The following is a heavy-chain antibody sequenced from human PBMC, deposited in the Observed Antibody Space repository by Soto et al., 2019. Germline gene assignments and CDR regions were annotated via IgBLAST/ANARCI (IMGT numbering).Heavy chain of an antibody. J-gene: IGHJ4*02. Sequence: GGSLRLSCAASGFTFNDYTMHWVRQAPGKGLEWVSLISWDGATTYYADSVKGRFTISRDNSKNSLYLQMNSLRTEDTALYYCAKVRFGDYILDYWGQGTLVTVSS. CDR1: GFTFNDYT. D-gene: IGHD4-17*01. CDR3: AKVRFGDYILDY. CDR2: ISWDGATT. V-gene: IGHV3-43*01.